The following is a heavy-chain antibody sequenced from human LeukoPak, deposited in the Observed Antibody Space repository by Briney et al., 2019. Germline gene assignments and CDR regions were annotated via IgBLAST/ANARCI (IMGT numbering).Heavy chain of an antibody. Sequence: SETLSLTCTVSGGSISSGSYYWSWIRQPAGKGLEWIGRIYTSGSTNYNPSLKSRVTISVDTSKNQFSLKLSSVTAADTAVYYCARSSLAAAGFIDYWGQGTLVTVSS. J-gene: IGHJ4*02. CDR2: IYTSGST. V-gene: IGHV4-61*02. CDR1: GGSISSGSYY. CDR3: ARSSLAAAGFIDY. D-gene: IGHD6-13*01.